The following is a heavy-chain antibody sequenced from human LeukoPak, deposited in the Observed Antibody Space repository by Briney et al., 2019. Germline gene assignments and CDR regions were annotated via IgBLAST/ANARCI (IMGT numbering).Heavy chain of an antibody. CDR3: ARDFSAMATGLFDY. D-gene: IGHD5-18*01. Sequence: AETVSLTCTVSGGSISSYYWSWIRQPPGKGLEWIGYIYYSGSTNYNPSLKSRVTISVDTSKNQFSLKLSSVTAADTAVYYCARDFSAMATGLFDYWGQGTLVTVSS. V-gene: IGHV4-59*01. CDR2: IYYSGST. J-gene: IGHJ4*02. CDR1: GGSISSYY.